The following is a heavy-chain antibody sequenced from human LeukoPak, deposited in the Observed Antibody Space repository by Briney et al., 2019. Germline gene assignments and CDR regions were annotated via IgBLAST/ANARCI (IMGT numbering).Heavy chain of an antibody. Sequence: PGGSLRLSCAATGFTFSSYWMSWVRQAPGKGLEWVANIKQDGSEKYYVDSVKGRFTISRDNSKNMLYLQMNSLRADDTAVYYCAKDQAVAGHPLDYWGQGTLVTVSS. CDR2: IKQDGSEK. D-gene: IGHD6-19*01. J-gene: IGHJ4*02. CDR3: AKDQAVAGHPLDY. V-gene: IGHV3-7*04. CDR1: GFTFSSYW.